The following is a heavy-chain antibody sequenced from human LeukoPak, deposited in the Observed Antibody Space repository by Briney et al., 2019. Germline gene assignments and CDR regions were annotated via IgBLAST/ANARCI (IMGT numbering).Heavy chain of an antibody. V-gene: IGHV1-69*04. Sequence: ASVKVSCKASGGTFSSYAISWVRQAPGQGLEWMGRIIPILGIANYAQKFQGRVTITADKSTSTAYMELSSLRSEDTAVYYCARDMPGQGCYDILTGYDYYYGMDVWGQGTTVTVSS. CDR3: ARDMPGQGCYDILTGYDYYYGMDV. CDR1: GGTFSSYA. D-gene: IGHD3-9*01. J-gene: IGHJ6*02. CDR2: IIPILGIA.